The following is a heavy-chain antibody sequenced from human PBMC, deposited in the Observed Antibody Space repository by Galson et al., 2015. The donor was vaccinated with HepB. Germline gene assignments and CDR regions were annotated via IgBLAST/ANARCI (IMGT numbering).Heavy chain of an antibody. CDR3: TNGEPPITLGTTTGDFDS. V-gene: IGHV3-30*18. Sequence: SLRLSCAASTFIFSTYSMNWVRQAPGKGLEWVAGITYDGGNKYYADSVKGRFTVSRDNSKNTLYLEMNSLKAEDTAVYYCTNGEPPITLGTTTGDFDSWGQGTLVTVSS. CDR2: ITYDGGNK. D-gene: IGHD4-17*01. J-gene: IGHJ4*02. CDR1: TFIFSTYS.